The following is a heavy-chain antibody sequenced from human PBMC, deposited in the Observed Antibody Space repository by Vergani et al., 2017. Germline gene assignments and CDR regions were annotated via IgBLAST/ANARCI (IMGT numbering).Heavy chain of an antibody. Sequence: QVQLQQWGAGLLKPSETLSLTCTVPGGPISSHYWSWIRQPPGKGLEWIGYIYYSGSTNYNPSLKSPVTISADTSKKQFSLKLRSVTAADTAVYYCARVDTAMVHHYWYFDLWGRGTLVTVSS. D-gene: IGHD5-18*01. J-gene: IGHJ2*01. CDR2: IYYSGST. CDR3: ARVDTAMVHHYWYFDL. CDR1: GGPISSHY. V-gene: IGHV4-59*11.